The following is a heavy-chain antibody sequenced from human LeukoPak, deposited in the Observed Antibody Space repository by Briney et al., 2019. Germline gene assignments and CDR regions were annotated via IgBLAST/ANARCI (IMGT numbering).Heavy chain of an antibody. Sequence: GASVKVSCEVSGYTLTELSMHWVRQAPGKGLEWMGGFDPEDGETIYAQKFQGRVTMTEDTSTDTAYMELSSLRSEDTAVYYCATDRGSGWYDGGFDYWGQGTLVTVSS. CDR1: GYTLTELS. CDR2: FDPEDGET. CDR3: ATDRGSGWYDGGFDY. J-gene: IGHJ4*02. V-gene: IGHV1-24*01. D-gene: IGHD6-19*01.